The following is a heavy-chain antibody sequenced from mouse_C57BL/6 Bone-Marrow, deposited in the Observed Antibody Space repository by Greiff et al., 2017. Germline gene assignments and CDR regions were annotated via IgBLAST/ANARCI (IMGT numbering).Heavy chain of an antibody. V-gene: IGHV14-4*01. CDR2: IDPENGDT. CDR3: TTHSGPFAY. J-gene: IGHJ3*01. D-gene: IGHD3-2*02. Sequence: EVQLQQSGAELVRPGASVTLSCTASGFNIKDDYMHWVKLRPEQGLEWIGWIDPENGDTEYASKFSGKATITADTSSNTAYLQLSSLTSEDTAVYYGTTHSGPFAYWGQGTLVTVSA. CDR1: GFNIKDDY.